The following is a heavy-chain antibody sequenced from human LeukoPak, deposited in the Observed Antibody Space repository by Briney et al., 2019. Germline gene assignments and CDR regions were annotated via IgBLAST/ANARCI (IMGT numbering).Heavy chain of an antibody. J-gene: IGHJ4*02. CDR2: INHSGST. D-gene: IGHD3-3*01. Sequence: SETLSLTCAVYGGSFSGYYWSWIRQPPGKGLGWIGEINHSGSTNYNPSLKSRVTISVDTSKNQLSLKLSSVTAADTAVYYCARGSDFWSGYYNDYWGQGTLVTVSS. V-gene: IGHV4-34*01. CDR3: ARGSDFWSGYYNDY. CDR1: GGSFSGYY.